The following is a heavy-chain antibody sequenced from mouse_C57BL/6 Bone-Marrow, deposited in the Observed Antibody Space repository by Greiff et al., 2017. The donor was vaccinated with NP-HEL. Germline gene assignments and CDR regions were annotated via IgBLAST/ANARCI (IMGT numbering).Heavy chain of an antibody. CDR2: ISSGGSYT. J-gene: IGHJ2*01. Sequence: EVQGVESGGDLVKPGGSLKLSCAASGFTFSSYGMSWVRQTPDKRLEWVATISSGGSYTYYPDSVKGRFTLSRDNAKNTLYLQMSSRKSEDTAMYYCARRGLLRSDYWGQGTTLTVSS. CDR1: GFTFSSYG. CDR3: ARRGLLRSDY. V-gene: IGHV5-6*01. D-gene: IGHD1-1*01.